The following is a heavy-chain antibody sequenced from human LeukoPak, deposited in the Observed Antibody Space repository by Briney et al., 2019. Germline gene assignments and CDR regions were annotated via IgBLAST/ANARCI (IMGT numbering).Heavy chain of an antibody. V-gene: IGHV4-4*07. CDR2: IYTSGST. D-gene: IGHD1-26*01. J-gene: IGHJ6*02. Sequence: SETLSLTCTVSGGSISSYYWSWIRQPAGKGLEWIGRIYTSGSTNYNPSLKSRVTMSADTSKNQFSLKLSSVTAADTAVYYCARVSGSYYRANYYYGMDVWGQGTTVTVSS. CDR1: GGSISSYY. CDR3: ARVSGSYYRANYYYGMDV.